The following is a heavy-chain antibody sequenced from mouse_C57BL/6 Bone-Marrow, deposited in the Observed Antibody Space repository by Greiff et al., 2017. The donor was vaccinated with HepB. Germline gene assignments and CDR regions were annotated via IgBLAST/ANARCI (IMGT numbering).Heavy chain of an antibody. Sequence: VQLQQSGPELVKPGASVKISCTASGYAFSSSWMNWVKQRPGKGLGWIGRIYPGDGDTNYNGKFKGQATLTADKSSSTAYMQLSSLTSEDSSVYFCARSGDSPFDYWGQGTTLTVSS. J-gene: IGHJ2*01. D-gene: IGHD2-12*01. CDR3: ARSGDSPFDY. V-gene: IGHV1-82*01. CDR1: GYAFSSSW. CDR2: IYPGDGDT.